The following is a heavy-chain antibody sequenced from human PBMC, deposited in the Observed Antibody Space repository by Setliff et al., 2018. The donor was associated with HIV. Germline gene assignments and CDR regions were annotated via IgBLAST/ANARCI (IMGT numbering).Heavy chain of an antibody. CDR3: AREVAADGTYFDY. D-gene: IGHD6-13*01. J-gene: IGHJ4*01. Sequence: GGSPRLSCAASGFTFSNSAMHWVRQAPGKGLGWVAGISYDGSNKYYTDSVKGRFTISRGNSKNTLYLQMNSLRAEDSAVYYCAREVAADGTYFDYWGQGALVTVSS. V-gene: IGHV3-30*04. CDR1: GFTFSNSA. CDR2: ISYDGSNK.